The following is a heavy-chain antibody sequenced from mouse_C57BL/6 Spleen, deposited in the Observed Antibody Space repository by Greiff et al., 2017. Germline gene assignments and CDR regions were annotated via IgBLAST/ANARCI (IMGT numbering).Heavy chain of an antibody. CDR3: AIGLLPLAGFAY. J-gene: IGHJ3*01. D-gene: IGHD2-3*01. CDR1: GYTFTSYW. CDR2: IHPSDSDT. Sequence: QVQLKQPGAELVKPGASVKVSCKASGYTFTSYWMHWVKQRPGQGLEWIGRIHPSDSDTNYNQKFKGKATLTVDKSSSTAYMQLSSLTSEDSAVYYCAIGLLPLAGFAYWGQGTLVTVSA. V-gene: IGHV1-74*01.